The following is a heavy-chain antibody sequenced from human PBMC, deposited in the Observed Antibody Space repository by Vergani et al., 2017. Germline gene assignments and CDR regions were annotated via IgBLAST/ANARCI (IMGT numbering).Heavy chain of an antibody. Sequence: QVQLVQSGAEVKKPGSSVKVSCKASGGTFSSYAISWVRQAPGQGLEWMGGIIPIFGTANYAQKFQGRVTITADESTSTAYMELSSLGSEDTAVYYCARGDGTXMIVPTDPRPGYYYYMDVWGKGTTVTVSS. CDR3: ARGDGTXMIVPTDPRPGYYYYMDV. J-gene: IGHJ6*03. CDR1: GGTFSSYA. CDR2: IIPIFGTA. V-gene: IGHV1-69*01. D-gene: IGHD3-22*01.